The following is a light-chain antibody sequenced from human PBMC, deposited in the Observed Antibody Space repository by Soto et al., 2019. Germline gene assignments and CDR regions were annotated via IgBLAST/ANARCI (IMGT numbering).Light chain of an antibody. Sequence: DIQMTQSPSSLSASVGDRVTITCRASQGIRKDLGWYQQKPGKAPKRLIYASSSLQTGVPSRFSGSGSGKEFTLTISSLKPEDFATYYCLHHNSFLWTLGQGTKVDIK. V-gene: IGKV1-17*01. J-gene: IGKJ1*01. CDR3: LHHNSFLWT. CDR1: QGIRKD. CDR2: ASS.